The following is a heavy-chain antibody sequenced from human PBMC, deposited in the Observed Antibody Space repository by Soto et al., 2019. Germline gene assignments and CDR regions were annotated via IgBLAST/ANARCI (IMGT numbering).Heavy chain of an antibody. CDR2: IYPGDSDT. CDR3: ARHRTYSNDAFDI. V-gene: IGHV5-51*01. CDR1: GYQFTRYW. Sequence: GAALMLSCKVSGYQFTRYWIGWVRQMPGKGLEWMGIIYPGDSDTRYSPSFQGQVTISADKSISTAYLQWSSLKASDTAMYYCARHRTYSNDAFDIWGQGTMVTVSS. D-gene: IGHD6-13*01. J-gene: IGHJ3*02.